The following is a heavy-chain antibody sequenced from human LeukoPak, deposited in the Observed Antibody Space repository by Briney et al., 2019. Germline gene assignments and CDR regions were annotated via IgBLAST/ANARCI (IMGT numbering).Heavy chain of an antibody. Sequence: ASVKVSCKASGYTFTSYGISWVRQAPGQGLEWMGWISAYNGNTNYAQKLQGRVAMTTDTSTNTAYMELRSLRSDDTAVYYCARDLGDYVWGSYRWFDPWGQGTLVTVSS. V-gene: IGHV1-18*01. CDR3: ARDLGDYVWGSYRWFDP. CDR2: ISAYNGNT. D-gene: IGHD3-16*02. J-gene: IGHJ5*02. CDR1: GYTFTSYG.